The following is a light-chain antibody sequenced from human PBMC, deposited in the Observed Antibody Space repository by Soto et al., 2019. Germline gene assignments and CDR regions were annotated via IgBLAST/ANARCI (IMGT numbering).Light chain of an antibody. J-gene: IGKJ1*01. CDR1: QSVNSSY. V-gene: IGKV3-20*01. CDR3: QQYGNSPTA. Sequence: EIVLTQSPGTLSLSPGERATLFGMASQSVNSSYLAWYRQKPGQAPRLLIYGASSRAAGIPDRFRGSGVGRDFTLTISRLEPEDFAVYYCQQYGNSPTAFGQGTKVDNK. CDR2: GAS.